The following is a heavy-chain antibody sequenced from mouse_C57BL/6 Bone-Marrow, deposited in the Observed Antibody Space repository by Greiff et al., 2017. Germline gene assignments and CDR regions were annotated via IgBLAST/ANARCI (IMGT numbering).Heavy chain of an antibody. J-gene: IGHJ3*01. Sequence: EVQLQQSGAELVRPGASVKLSCTASGFNIKDDYMHWVKQRPEQGLEWIGWIDPENGDTEYASKFQGKATITADTSSNTAYLQLSSLTSEDTAAYYCTTYSIYYGYDAWFAYWGQGTLVTVSA. CDR3: TTYSIYYGYDAWFAY. CDR2: IDPENGDT. CDR1: GFNIKDDY. D-gene: IGHD2-2*01. V-gene: IGHV14-4*01.